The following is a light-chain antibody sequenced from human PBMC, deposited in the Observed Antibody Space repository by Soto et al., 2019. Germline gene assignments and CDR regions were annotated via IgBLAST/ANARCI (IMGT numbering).Light chain of an antibody. J-gene: IGKJ4*01. Sequence: EIVLTQSPATLSLSPGERATLSCRASQSVSSYLAWYQQKPGQAPRLLIYDASNRATGIPARFSGSGSGTDFDLTITSLEPEDFAVDYYQQHSNRPPALTFGGGTKVEIK. V-gene: IGKV3-11*01. CDR1: QSVSSY. CDR3: QQHSNRPPALT. CDR2: DAS.